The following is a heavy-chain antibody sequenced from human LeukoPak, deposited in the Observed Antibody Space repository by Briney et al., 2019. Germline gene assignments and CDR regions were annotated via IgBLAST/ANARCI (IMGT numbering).Heavy chain of an antibody. D-gene: IGHD3-22*01. Sequence: GGSLRLSCAASGFTFSSYSMNWVRQAPGKGLEWVPYISSSSSTIYYADSVKGRFTISRDNAKNSLHLQMNSLRAEDTAVYYCARDGGYYYDSSGYSSTSGYFDYWGQGTLVTVSS. CDR1: GFTFSSYS. J-gene: IGHJ4*02. V-gene: IGHV3-48*01. CDR2: ISSSSSTI. CDR3: ARDGGYYYDSSGYSSTSGYFDY.